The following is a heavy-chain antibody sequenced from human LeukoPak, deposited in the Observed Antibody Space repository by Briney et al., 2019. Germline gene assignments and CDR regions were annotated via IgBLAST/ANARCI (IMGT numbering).Heavy chain of an antibody. D-gene: IGHD3-3*01. CDR1: GFTFSSYW. Sequence: GGSLGLSCAASGFTFSSYWMSWVRQAPGKGLEWVANIKQDGSEKYYVDSVKGRFTISRDNAKNSLYLQMNSLRAEDTAVYYCARGGDFWSGYYHYYYYYMDVWGKGTTVTVSS. CDR2: IKQDGSEK. CDR3: ARGGDFWSGYYHYYYYYMDV. V-gene: IGHV3-7*01. J-gene: IGHJ6*03.